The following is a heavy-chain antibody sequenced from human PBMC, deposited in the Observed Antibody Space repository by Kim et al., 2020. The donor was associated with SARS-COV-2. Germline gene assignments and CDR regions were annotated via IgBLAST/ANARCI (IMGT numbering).Heavy chain of an antibody. CDR1: GGSVSSGSYY. J-gene: IGHJ4*02. D-gene: IGHD2-2*01. V-gene: IGHV4-61*01. CDR3: ARMGYCSGTSCYPFDY. Sequence: SETLSLTCTVSGGSVSSGSYYWNWIRQPPGKGLEWIGYIYYSGSTNYNPSPKSRVTISVDTSKNQFSLKLSSVTAADTAVYYCARMGYCSGTSCYPFDYWGQETLDPFSS. CDR2: IYYSGST.